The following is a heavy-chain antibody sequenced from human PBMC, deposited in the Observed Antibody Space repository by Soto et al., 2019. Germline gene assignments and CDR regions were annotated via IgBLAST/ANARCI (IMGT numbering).Heavy chain of an antibody. D-gene: IGHD5-18*01. CDR2: IIPILGIA. Sequence: QVPLVQSGAEVKKPGSSVKVSCKASGGTFSSYTISWVRQAPGQGLEWMGRIIPILGIANYAQKFQGRVTITADKSTSTAYMELSSLRSEDTAVYYCARGDTAMGDDAFDIWGQGTMVTVSS. CDR1: GGTFSSYT. CDR3: ARGDTAMGDDAFDI. V-gene: IGHV1-69*02. J-gene: IGHJ3*02.